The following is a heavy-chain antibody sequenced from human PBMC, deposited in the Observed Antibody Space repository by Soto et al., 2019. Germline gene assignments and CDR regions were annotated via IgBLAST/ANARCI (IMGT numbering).Heavy chain of an antibody. CDR3: ARAHYSGSYELSYYFDY. J-gene: IGHJ4*02. CDR2: IYSGGST. CDR1: GFTVSSNY. D-gene: IGHD1-26*01. V-gene: IGHV3-53*04. Sequence: GGSLRLSCAASGFTVSSNYMSWVRQAPGKGLEWVSVIYSGGSTYYADSVKGRFTISRHNSKNTLYLQMNSLRAEDTAVYYCARAHYSGSYELSYYFDYWGQGTLVTVSS.